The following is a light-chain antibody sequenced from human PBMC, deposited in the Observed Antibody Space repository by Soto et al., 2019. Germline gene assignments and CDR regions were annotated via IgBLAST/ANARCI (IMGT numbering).Light chain of an antibody. V-gene: IGKV3-11*01. CDR3: QQYGSPPIT. J-gene: IGKJ5*01. CDR2: GAS. CDR1: QSVSNY. Sequence: EIVLTQSPATLSLSPGERATLSCRASQSVSNYLAWYQQKPGQAPRLLIYGASNRATGIPARFSGSGSGTDFTLTISSLEPEDFAVYYCQQYGSPPITFGQGTRLEIK.